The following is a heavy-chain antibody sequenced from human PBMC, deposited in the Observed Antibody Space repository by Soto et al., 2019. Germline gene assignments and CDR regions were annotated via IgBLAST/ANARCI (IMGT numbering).Heavy chain of an antibody. CDR3: ARVGRTRATVTTDAFDV. Sequence: QVQLQESGPGLVKPSETLSLTCSVSGGSISVYYWSWIRQPAGKRLEWIGRIYASGNTNKNPSLKSRVTMSVDRSKNQFSLRLKSVNAADTAVNYCARVGRTRATVTTDAFDVWGQGTKVTVSS. CDR2: IYASGNT. J-gene: IGHJ3*01. V-gene: IGHV4-4*07. D-gene: IGHD4-17*01. CDR1: GGSISVYY.